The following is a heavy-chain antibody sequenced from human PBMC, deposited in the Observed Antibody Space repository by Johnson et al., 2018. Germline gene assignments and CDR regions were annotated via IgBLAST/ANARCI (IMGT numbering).Heavy chain of an antibody. CDR2: ISFDGSNK. CDR1: GFAFRRYA. V-gene: IGHV3-30*04. CDR3: ARDIGRSGYYTLHFQH. D-gene: IGHD3-3*01. Sequence: VQLVETGGGVVQPGRSLRLSCAASGFAFRRYAMHWVRQAPGKGLEWMGVISFDGSNKYTADSVKGRFTISRDNSKNTLSLQMNSLTPEEPAVYYCARDIGRSGYYTLHFQHCGQGTLVTVSS. J-gene: IGHJ1*01.